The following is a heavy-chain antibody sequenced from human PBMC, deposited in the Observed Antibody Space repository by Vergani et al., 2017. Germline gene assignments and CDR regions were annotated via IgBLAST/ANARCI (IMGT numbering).Heavy chain of an antibody. CDR1: GYTFTNHH. J-gene: IGHJ4*02. CDR3: ARPHGDILPPDPRRLDY. CDR2: ITPGGST. Sequence: VQLVQSGTEVKKPGASVKIACKTSGYTFTNHHLHWVRQAPGQGLEWMGIITPGGSTDYGPKFQGRATMTRDTSTRTVYRDLSNLRSEDTAVYYCARPHGDILPPDPRRLDYWGQGTLVTVSS. V-gene: IGHV1-46*03.